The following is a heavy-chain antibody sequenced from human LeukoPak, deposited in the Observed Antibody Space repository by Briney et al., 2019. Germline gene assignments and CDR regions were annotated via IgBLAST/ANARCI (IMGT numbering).Heavy chain of an antibody. CDR1: GGSISSGDYY. V-gene: IGHV4-61*08. D-gene: IGHD6-13*01. Sequence: SETLSLTCTVSGGSISSGDYYWSWIRQPPEKGLEWIGYIYYSGSTNYNPSLKSRVTISVDTSKNQFSLKLNSVTAADTAVYYCARHAQQLYFDYWGQGTLVTVSS. J-gene: IGHJ4*02. CDR2: IYYSGST. CDR3: ARHAQQLYFDY.